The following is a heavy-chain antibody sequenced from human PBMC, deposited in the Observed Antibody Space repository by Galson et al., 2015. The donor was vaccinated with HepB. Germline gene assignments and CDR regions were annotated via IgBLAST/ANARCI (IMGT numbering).Heavy chain of an antibody. CDR2: ISPYNRDT. D-gene: IGHD1-26*01. Sequence: SVKVSCKASGYTFSTYSITWVRQAPGQGLEWMGWISPYNRDTEYAGKVQGRVTMTTDTFTNTAYMELRNLRSDDTAVYYCVRGPVGATFYDYWGQGTLVTVSS. J-gene: IGHJ4*02. CDR3: VRGPVGATFYDY. V-gene: IGHV1-18*01. CDR1: GYTFSTYS.